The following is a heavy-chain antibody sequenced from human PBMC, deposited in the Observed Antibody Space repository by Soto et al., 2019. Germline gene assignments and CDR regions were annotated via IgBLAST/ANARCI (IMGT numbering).Heavy chain of an antibody. CDR2: TRNKARGYTT. CDR1: GFTFSSYG. J-gene: IGHJ6*02. D-gene: IGHD6-19*01. CDR3: VRASIAVAATPYSYYNMDV. Sequence: GGSLRLSCAASGFTFSSYGMHWVRQAPGKGLEWVGRTRNKARGYTTEYAASVKGRFIISRDDSKNSLYLQMNSLKTEDTAVYYCVRASIAVAATPYSYYNMDVWGQGTTVTVSS. V-gene: IGHV3-72*01.